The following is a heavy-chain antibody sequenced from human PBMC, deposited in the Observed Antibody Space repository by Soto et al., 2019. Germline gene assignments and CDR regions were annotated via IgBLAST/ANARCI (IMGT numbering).Heavy chain of an antibody. CDR3: PRRGSSSWDVY. CDR2: LYYSGST. Sequence: QLQLQESGPGLVKPSETLSLTCTVSGGSISSSSYYWGWIRQPPGKGLGCSGSLYYSGSTYYIPSLSTRVAFSVGTSTVQFGLKLSSATAAYRAVYLCPRRGSSSWDVYWGQGTLVWDSS. D-gene: IGHD6-13*01. V-gene: IGHV4-39*01. J-gene: IGHJ4*02. CDR1: GGSISSSSYY.